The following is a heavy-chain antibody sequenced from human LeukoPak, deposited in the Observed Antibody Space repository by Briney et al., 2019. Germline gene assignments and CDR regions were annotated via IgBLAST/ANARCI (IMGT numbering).Heavy chain of an antibody. D-gene: IGHD6-6*01. J-gene: IGHJ2*01. V-gene: IGHV3-33*01. Sequence: GGSLRLSCAASGFTFSSYGMHWVRQAPGKGLEWMAVIWSDGSNKYYADSVQGRFTISRDNSKNTLYLQMNSLRAEDTAVYYCAICTAACPHPGRDWYFDLWGRGTLVTVSS. CDR3: AICTAACPHPGRDWYFDL. CDR1: GFTFSSYG. CDR2: IWSDGSNK.